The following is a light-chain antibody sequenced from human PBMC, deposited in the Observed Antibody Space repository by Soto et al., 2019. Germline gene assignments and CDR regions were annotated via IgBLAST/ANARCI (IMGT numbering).Light chain of an antibody. CDR2: EGS. CDR1: SSGVENYNL. CDR3: SSYAGGVV. Sequence: QSALTQPASVSGSPGQSITLSCTRTSSGVENYNLVSWYQHRPGEAPKFIIYEGSQRPSGVSDRFSGSKSGNTASLTISGLRAEDEADYYCSSYAGGVVFGGGTKVTVL. V-gene: IGLV2-23*01. J-gene: IGLJ3*02.